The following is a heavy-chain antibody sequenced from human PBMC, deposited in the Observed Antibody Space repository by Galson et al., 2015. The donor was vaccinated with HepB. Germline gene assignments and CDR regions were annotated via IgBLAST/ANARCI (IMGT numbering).Heavy chain of an antibody. CDR1: GFTFSSYA. Sequence: SLRLSCAASGFTFSSYAMSWVRQALGKGLEWVSAISGSGGSTYYADSVKGRFTISRDNSKNTLYLQMNSLRAEDTAVYYCAKVVNNLWFGEIPFDYWGQGTLVTVSS. CDR2: ISGSGGST. J-gene: IGHJ4*02. V-gene: IGHV3-23*01. CDR3: AKVVNNLWFGEIPFDY. D-gene: IGHD3-10*01.